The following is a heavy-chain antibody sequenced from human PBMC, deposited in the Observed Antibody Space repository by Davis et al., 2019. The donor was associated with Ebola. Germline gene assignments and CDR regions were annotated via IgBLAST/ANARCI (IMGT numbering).Heavy chain of an antibody. V-gene: IGHV3-33*01. D-gene: IGHD6-13*01. CDR3: ARGSGYSSSWLDY. CDR2: IWYDGSNK. CDR1: GFTFSSYG. J-gene: IGHJ4*02. Sequence: GGSLRLSCAASGFTFSSYGMHWVRQAPSKGLEWVAVIWYDGSNKYYADSVKGRFTISRDNSKNTLYLQMNSLRAEDTAVYYCARGSGYSSSWLDYWGQGTLVTVSS.